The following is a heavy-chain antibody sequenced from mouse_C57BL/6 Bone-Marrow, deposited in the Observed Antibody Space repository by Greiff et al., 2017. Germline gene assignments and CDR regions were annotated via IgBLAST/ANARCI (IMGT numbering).Heavy chain of an antibody. Sequence: QVKLQQPGAELVKPGASVKLSCTASGYTFTSYWMHWVQQRPGQGLEWIGMIRPNSGSTNYTEQFKSKATLTVDHTYSTAYMQLSSLTSEDSAVYYCARGAYGYDRDFDYWGQGTTLTVSS. D-gene: IGHD2-2*01. V-gene: IGHV1-64*01. CDR1: GYTFTSYW. CDR2: IRPNSGST. CDR3: ARGAYGYDRDFDY. J-gene: IGHJ2*01.